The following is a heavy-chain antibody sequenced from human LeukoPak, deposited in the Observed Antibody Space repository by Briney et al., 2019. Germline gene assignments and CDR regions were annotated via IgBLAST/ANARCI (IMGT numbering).Heavy chain of an antibody. J-gene: IGHJ5*02. CDR3: ARGERFLDSNWFDP. V-gene: IGHV4-30-4*08. Sequence: SETLSLTCTVSGGSISSGDYYWSWIRQPPGKGLEWIGYIYYSGSTYYNPSLKSRVTISVDTSKNQFSLKLSSVTAADTAVYYCARGERFLDSNWFDPWGQGTLVTVSS. CDR1: GGSISSGDYY. D-gene: IGHD3/OR15-3a*01. CDR2: IYYSGST.